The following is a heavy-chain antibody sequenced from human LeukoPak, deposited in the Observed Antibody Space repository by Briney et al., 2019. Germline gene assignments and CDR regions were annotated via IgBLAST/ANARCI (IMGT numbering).Heavy chain of an antibody. CDR2: MNPNSGNT. Sequence: ASVKVSCKASGYTFTSYGISWVRQATGQGLEWMGWMNPNSGNTGYAQKFQGRVTITRNTSISTAYMELRSLRPDDTAVYYCARVHLWFGDNPHWGQGTLVTVSS. D-gene: IGHD3-10*01. J-gene: IGHJ4*02. CDR3: ARVHLWFGDNPH. V-gene: IGHV1-8*03. CDR1: GYTFTSYG.